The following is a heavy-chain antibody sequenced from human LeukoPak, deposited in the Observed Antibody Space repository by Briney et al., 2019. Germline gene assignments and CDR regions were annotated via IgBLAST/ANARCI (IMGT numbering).Heavy chain of an antibody. V-gene: IGHV1-8*01. D-gene: IGHD3-9*01. Sequence: ASVKVSCKASGYTFTNYDINWVRQATVHGLEWMGWMNPNSGNAGSTQRFQGRVTMTRDTSITTAYMGLSSLRSEDTAVYYCARGPYYDVLTGYSAYDFEYWGQGTLVTVSS. CDR1: GYTFTNYD. CDR3: ARGPYYDVLTGYSAYDFEY. CDR2: MNPNSGNA. J-gene: IGHJ4*02.